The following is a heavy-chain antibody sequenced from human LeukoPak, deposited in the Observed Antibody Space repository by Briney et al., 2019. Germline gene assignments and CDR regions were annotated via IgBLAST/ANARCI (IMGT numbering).Heavy chain of an antibody. D-gene: IGHD2-2*01. V-gene: IGHV1-2*02. CDR2: INPNSGGT. CDR3: ARGQLGPQLLGMVVERNWFDP. J-gene: IGHJ5*02. CDR1: GYTFTGYY. Sequence: GASVKVSCKASGYTFTGYYMHWVRQAPGQGLEWMGWINPNSGGTNYAQKFQGRVTMTRDTSISTAYMELSRLRSDDTAVYYCARGQLGPQLLGMVVERNWFDPWGQGTLVTVSS.